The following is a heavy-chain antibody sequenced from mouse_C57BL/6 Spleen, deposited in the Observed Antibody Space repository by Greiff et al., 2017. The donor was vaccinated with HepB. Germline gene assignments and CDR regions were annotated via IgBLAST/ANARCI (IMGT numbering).Heavy chain of an antibody. CDR3: ARTEVYGNYEYYYAMDY. CDR1: GFTFSSYT. CDR2: ISGGGGNT. D-gene: IGHD2-1*01. V-gene: IGHV5-9*01. Sequence: EVKVEESGGGLVKPGGSLKLSCAASGFTFSSYTMSWVRQTPEKRLEWVATISGGGGNTYYPDSVKGRFTISRDNAKNTLYLQMSSLRSEDTALYYCARTEVYGNYEYYYAMDYWGQGTSVTVSS. J-gene: IGHJ4*01.